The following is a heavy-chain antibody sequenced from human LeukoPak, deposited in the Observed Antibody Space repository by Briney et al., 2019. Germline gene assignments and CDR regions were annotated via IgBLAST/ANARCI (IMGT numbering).Heavy chain of an antibody. D-gene: IGHD6-19*01. Sequence: ASVKVSCKASGYTFTGYYMHWVRQAPGQGLEWMGWINPNSGGANYAQKFQGRVTMTRDTSISTAYMELSRLRSDDTAVYYCARGVAGSYYYYYMDVWGKGTTVTISS. V-gene: IGHV1-2*02. CDR2: INPNSGGA. CDR1: GYTFTGYY. CDR3: ARGVAGSYYYYYMDV. J-gene: IGHJ6*03.